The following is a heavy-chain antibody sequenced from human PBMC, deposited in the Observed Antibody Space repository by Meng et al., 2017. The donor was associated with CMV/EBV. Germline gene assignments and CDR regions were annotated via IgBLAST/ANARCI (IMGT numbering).Heavy chain of an antibody. CDR3: AKALAGTGPFQH. V-gene: IGHV3-23*03. J-gene: IGHJ1*01. CDR1: GFTFSSYA. Sequence: GGSLRLSCAASGFTFSSYAMSWVRQAPGKGLEWVSVLYSGVSSTNYADSVKGRFTISRDKSKNTLYLQMNSLRAEDTAVYYCAKALAGTGPFQHWGQGTLVTVSS. D-gene: IGHD6-19*01. CDR2: LYSGVSST.